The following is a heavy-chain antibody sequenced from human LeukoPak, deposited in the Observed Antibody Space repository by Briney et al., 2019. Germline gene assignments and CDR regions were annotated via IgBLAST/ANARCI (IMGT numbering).Heavy chain of an antibody. J-gene: IGHJ4*02. CDR2: ISSSGSTI. V-gene: IGHV3-48*03. Sequence: SGGSLRLSCAASGFTFSSYEMNWVRQAPGKGLEWVSYISSSGSTIYIADSVKGRFTISRDNAKNSLYLQMNSLRAEDTAVYYCARDTIAAAVTWGQGTLVTVSS. D-gene: IGHD6-13*01. CDR3: ARDTIAAAVT. CDR1: GFTFSSYE.